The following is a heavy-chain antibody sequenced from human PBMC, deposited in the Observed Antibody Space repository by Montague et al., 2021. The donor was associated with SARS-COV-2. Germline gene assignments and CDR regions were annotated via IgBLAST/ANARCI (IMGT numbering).Heavy chain of an antibody. V-gene: IGHV4-39*01. J-gene: IGHJ5*02. D-gene: IGHD3-16*01. CDR1: AGAIRDTDYF. CDR3: ARHRDNLGSLNWFAP. Sequence: SETLSLTCTVSAGAIRDTDYFWGWIRQPPGKGLEWIGSIYYSGTTYHNPSLKSRVTISVDTSKNQFSLKLSSVTAADTAVYFCARHRDNLGSLNWFAPWGQGNLVTVSS. CDR2: IYYSGTT.